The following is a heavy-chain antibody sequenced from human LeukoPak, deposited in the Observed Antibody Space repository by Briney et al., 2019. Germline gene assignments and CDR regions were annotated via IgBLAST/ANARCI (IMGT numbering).Heavy chain of an antibody. CDR3: ARESRSSWIGWFDP. D-gene: IGHD6-13*01. CDR2: IYSGGST. J-gene: IGHJ5*02. V-gene: IGHV3-53*01. CDR1: GFTVSSNY. Sequence: PGGSLRLSCAASGFTVSSNYMSWVRQAPGKGLEWVSVIYSGGSTYYADSVKGRFTISRDNSKNTLYLQMSSLRAEDTAVYYCARESRSSWIGWFDPWGQGTLVTVSS.